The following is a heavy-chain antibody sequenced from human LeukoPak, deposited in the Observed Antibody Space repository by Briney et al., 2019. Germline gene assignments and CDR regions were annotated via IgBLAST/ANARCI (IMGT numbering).Heavy chain of an antibody. CDR1: GLTFSSYG. CDR3: AKDLETYYYDSSGYYQQLFDY. Sequence: GGSLRLSCAASGLTFSSYGMHWVRQAPGKGLEWVAVISYDGSNKYYADSVKGRFTISRDNSKNTLYLQMNSLRAEDTAVYYCAKDLETYYYDSSGYYQQLFDYWGQGTLVTVSS. J-gene: IGHJ4*02. D-gene: IGHD3-22*01. V-gene: IGHV3-30*18. CDR2: ISYDGSNK.